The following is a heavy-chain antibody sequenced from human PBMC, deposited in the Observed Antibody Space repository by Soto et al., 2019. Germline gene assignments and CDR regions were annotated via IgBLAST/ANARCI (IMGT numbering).Heavy chain of an antibody. CDR3: ARDRKDGDYYFDY. D-gene: IGHD4-17*01. CDR2: IWYDGSNK. CDR1: GFTFSSYG. V-gene: IGHV3-33*01. Sequence: QVQLVESGGGVVQPGRSLRLSCAASGFTFSSYGMHWVRQAPGKGLEWVAVIWYDGSNKYYADSAKGRFTISRDNSKNTLYLQMNSLRAEDTAVYYCARDRKDGDYYFDYWGQGTLVTVSS. J-gene: IGHJ4*02.